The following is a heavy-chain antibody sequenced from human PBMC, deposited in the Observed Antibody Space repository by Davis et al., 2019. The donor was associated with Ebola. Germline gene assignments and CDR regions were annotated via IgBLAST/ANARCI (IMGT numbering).Heavy chain of an antibody. CDR1: GYTFSNYD. V-gene: IGHV1-8*01. D-gene: IGHD2-21*02. Sequence: ASVPVTCMTSGYTFSNYDINWLRQATGQGLEWVGWMNPNNGNTGHAQKFQGRFTMTSNIAISTAYMELNNLRSEDTAVYYCARDHGVTGTGAFDPWCQGTLVTVST. CDR3: ARDHGVTGTGAFDP. J-gene: IGHJ5*02. CDR2: MNPNNGNT.